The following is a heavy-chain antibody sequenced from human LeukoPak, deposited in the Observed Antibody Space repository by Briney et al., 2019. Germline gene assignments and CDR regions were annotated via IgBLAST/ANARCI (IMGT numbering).Heavy chain of an antibody. Sequence: GGSLRLPCAASGFTFSSYSMNWVRQAPGKGLEWVSSISSSSYIYYADSVKGRFTISRDNAKNSLYLQMSSLRAEDTAVYYCARESTVTPNFDYWGQGTLVTVSS. D-gene: IGHD4-17*01. V-gene: IGHV3-21*01. CDR2: ISSSSYI. J-gene: IGHJ4*02. CDR1: GFTFSSYS. CDR3: ARESTVTPNFDY.